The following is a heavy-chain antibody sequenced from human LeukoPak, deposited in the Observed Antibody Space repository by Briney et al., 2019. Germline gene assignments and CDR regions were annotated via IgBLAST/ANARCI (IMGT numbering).Heavy chain of an antibody. CDR1: GGSISSYY. Sequence: SETLSLTCTVSGGSISSYYWSWIRQPPGKGLEWIGYIYYSGSTNYNPSLKSRVTISVDVSKNQFSLKLSSVTAADTAVYYCASTPTSSGSYFWFDPWGQGTLVTVSS. V-gene: IGHV4-59*01. CDR2: IYYSGST. D-gene: IGHD1-26*01. J-gene: IGHJ5*02. CDR3: ASTPTSSGSYFWFDP.